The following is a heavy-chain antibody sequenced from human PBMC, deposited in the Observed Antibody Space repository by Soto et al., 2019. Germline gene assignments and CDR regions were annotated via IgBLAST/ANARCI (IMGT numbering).Heavy chain of an antibody. Sequence: GSLRLSCAASGFTFSSYEMNWVRQAPGKGLEWVSYISSSGSTIYYADSVKGRFTISRDNAKNSLYLQMNSLRAEDTAVYYCARGDSSGYYYGAWTDYWGQGTLVTVSS. CDR1: GFTFSSYE. CDR2: ISSSGSTI. CDR3: ARGDSSGYYYGAWTDY. V-gene: IGHV3-48*03. J-gene: IGHJ4*02. D-gene: IGHD3-22*01.